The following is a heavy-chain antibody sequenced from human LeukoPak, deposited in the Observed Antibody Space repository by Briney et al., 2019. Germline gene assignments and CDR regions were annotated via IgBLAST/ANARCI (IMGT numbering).Heavy chain of an antibody. V-gene: IGHV3-30-3*01. Sequence: GGSLRLSCAASGFTFINYSIHWVRQAPGKGLEWMAVMSYNGNNKFYADSVKGRFTISRDNSKTTLYLQMDRLGPGDTAVYYCARGASGTFSWFDSWGQGTLVTVSS. CDR2: MSYNGNNK. D-gene: IGHD1-1*01. J-gene: IGHJ5*01. CDR3: ARGASGTFSWFDS. CDR1: GFTFINYS.